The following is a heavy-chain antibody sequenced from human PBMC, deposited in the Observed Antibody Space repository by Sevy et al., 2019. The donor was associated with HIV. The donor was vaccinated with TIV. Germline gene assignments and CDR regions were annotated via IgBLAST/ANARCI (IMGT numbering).Heavy chain of an antibody. V-gene: IGHV1-24*01. CDR2: FDPEDGET. J-gene: IGHJ4*02. CDR3: ATVSRVATTYDY. CDR1: GYTLTELS. D-gene: IGHD5-12*01. Sequence: ASVKVSCKVSGYTLTELSMHWVRQAPGKGLEWMGGFDPEDGETIYAQTFQGRVTMTEDTSTDTAYMELSSLRSEDTAVYYCATVSRVATTYDYWGQGTLVTVSS.